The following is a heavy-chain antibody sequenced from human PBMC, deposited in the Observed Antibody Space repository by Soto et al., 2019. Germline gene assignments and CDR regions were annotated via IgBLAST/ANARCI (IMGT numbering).Heavy chain of an antibody. CDR2: IYYSGST. J-gene: IGHJ5*02. CDR3: ASPKIAFYNWFDP. V-gene: IGHV4-39*01. CDR1: GGSISSSSYY. D-gene: IGHD3-3*02. Sequence: QLQLQESGPGLVKPSETLSLTCTVSGGSISSSSYYWGWIRQPPGKGLEWIGSIYYSGSTYYNPSLKSRVTISVETSKNQFSLKLSSVTAEDTAVYYCASPKIAFYNWFDPWGQGTLVTVSS.